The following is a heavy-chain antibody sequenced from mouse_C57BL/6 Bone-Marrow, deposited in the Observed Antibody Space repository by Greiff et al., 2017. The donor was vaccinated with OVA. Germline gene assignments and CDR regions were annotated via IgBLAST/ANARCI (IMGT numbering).Heavy chain of an antibody. CDR3: ASRWLPLPYYFDY. J-gene: IGHJ2*01. V-gene: IGHV1-22*01. CDR1: GYTFTDYN. CDR2: INPNNGGT. D-gene: IGHD2-3*01. Sequence: EVQGVESGPELVKPGASVKMSCKASGYTFTDYNMHWVKQSHGKSLEWIGYINPNNGGTSYNQKFKGKATLTVNKSSSTAYMELRSLTSEDSAVYYCASRWLPLPYYFDYWGQGTTLTVSS.